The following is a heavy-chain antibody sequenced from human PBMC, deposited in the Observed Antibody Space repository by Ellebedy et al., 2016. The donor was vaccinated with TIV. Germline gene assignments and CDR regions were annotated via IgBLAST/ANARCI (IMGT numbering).Heavy chain of an antibody. V-gene: IGHV3-7*03. CDR1: GFTFSSYV. J-gene: IGHJ4*02. CDR2: IKQDGSDK. Sequence: GESLKISCAASGFTFSSYVMHWVRQAPGKGLEWVANIKQDGSDKYYVDSVKGRFTISRDNPKNSLYLQMNSLRAEDTAVYYCACSRTFDYWGQGTLVTVSS. D-gene: IGHD2-8*01. CDR3: ACSRTFDY.